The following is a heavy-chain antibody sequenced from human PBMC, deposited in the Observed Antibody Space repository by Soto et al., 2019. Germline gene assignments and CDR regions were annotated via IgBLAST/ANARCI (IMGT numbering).Heavy chain of an antibody. CDR2: ISYDGSNK. V-gene: IGHV3-30-3*01. D-gene: IGHD4-17*01. Sequence: GGSLRLSCAASGFTFSSYAMHWVRQAPGKGLEWVAVISYDGSNKYYADSVEGRFTISRDNSKNTVYLQMNSLRLDDTAVYYCARGPSYSDSYFDHWGQGTLVTVSS. J-gene: IGHJ4*02. CDR3: ARGPSYSDSYFDH. CDR1: GFTFSSYA.